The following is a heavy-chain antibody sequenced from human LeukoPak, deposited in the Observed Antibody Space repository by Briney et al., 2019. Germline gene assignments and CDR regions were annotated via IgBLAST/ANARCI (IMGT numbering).Heavy chain of an antibody. V-gene: IGHV1-69*04. J-gene: IGHJ1*01. CDR1: GGTFSSYA. D-gene: IGHD3-22*01. Sequence: SVKVSCKASGGTFSSYAISWVRQAPGQGLEWMGRIMPIFGNTNYAQKFQGRVTISTDKSTSTAYLQMSSLRSEDTAVYYCARNDDSSGYSPSNFQHWGQGTLVTVSS. CDR3: ARNDDSSGYSPSNFQH. CDR2: IMPIFGNT.